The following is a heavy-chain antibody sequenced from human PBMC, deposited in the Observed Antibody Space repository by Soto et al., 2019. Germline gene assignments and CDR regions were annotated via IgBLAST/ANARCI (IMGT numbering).Heavy chain of an antibody. CDR3: ARGALTTQTYYYGMDV. V-gene: IGHV1-69*13. Sequence: SVKVSCKASGDTSSSVTFSWLRQATGQGLEWMGGIVPFFGTTNYPQKFRDRVTITADESTNTAYMELTSLTSGDTADYYCARGALTTQTYYYGMDVWGQGTTVTVSS. J-gene: IGHJ6*02. CDR2: IVPFFGTT. D-gene: IGHD1-1*01. CDR1: GDTSSSVT.